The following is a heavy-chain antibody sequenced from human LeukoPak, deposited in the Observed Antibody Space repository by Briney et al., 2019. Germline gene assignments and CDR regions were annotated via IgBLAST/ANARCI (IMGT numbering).Heavy chain of an antibody. CDR1: GFTFSSYS. CDR3: ERDLSNYGYYYYYYYMDV. V-gene: IGHV3-21*01. D-gene: IGHD4-11*01. J-gene: IGHJ6*03. CDR2: ISSSSSYI. Sequence: GGSLRLSYAAYGFTFSSYSMNSVRQAAGRGLEWDSSISSSSSYIYYADSVKGRFTISRDNAKNSLYLQMNSLRAEDTAVYYCERDLSNYGYYYYYYYMDVWGKGTTVTVSS.